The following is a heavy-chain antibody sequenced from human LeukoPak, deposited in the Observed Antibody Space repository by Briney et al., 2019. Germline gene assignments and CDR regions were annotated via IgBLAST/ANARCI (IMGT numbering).Heavy chain of an antibody. CDR1: GFTFSSYG. J-gene: IGHJ4*02. D-gene: IGHD6-13*01. Sequence: GGSLRLSCAASGFTFSSYGMHWVRQAPGKGLEWVAVISYDGSNKYYADSVKGRFTISRDNAKNTLYLQMNSLRAEDTAVYYCARDRSSWYAFDYWGQGTLVTVSS. CDR2: ISYDGSNK. CDR3: ARDRSSWYAFDY. V-gene: IGHV3-30*03.